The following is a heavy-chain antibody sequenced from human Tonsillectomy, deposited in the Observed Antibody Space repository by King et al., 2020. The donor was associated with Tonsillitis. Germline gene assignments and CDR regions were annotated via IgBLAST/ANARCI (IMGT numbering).Heavy chain of an antibody. J-gene: IGHJ5*02. V-gene: IGHV4-30-4*01. CDR3: ARAAAGDLDAYWFDP. Sequence: VQLQESGPGLVKPSQTLSLTCTVSGGSISSGGYYWSWIRQPPGKGLEWIGYIYYSGSTYYNPSLKSRVTISVDTSKNQFSLKLSSGTAADTAVYYCARAAAGDLDAYWFDPWGQGTLVTVSS. CDR2: IYYSGST. D-gene: IGHD6-13*01. CDR1: GGSISSGGYY.